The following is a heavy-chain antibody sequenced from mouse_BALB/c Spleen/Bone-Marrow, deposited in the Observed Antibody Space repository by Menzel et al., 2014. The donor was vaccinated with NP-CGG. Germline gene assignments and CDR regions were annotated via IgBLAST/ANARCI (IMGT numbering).Heavy chain of an antibody. CDR1: GYTFSSYW. CDR3: ARSMDY. CDR2: ILPGSGGT. Sequence: QVQLQQSGAELMKPGASVKISCKATGYTFSSYWIEWVKQRPGHGLEWIGEILPGSGGTNYNEKSKGKATFTADTSSNTAYMQLNSLTSEDSAVHYCARSMDYWGQGTSVTVSS. V-gene: IGHV1-9*01. J-gene: IGHJ4*01.